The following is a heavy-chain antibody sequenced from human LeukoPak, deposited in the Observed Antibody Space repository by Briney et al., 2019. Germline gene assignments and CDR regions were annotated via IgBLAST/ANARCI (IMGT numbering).Heavy chain of an antibody. CDR2: ISSSSSYI. Sequence: GGSLRLSCAASGFTFTNYNMNWVRQAPGKGLEWVSSISSSSSYIYYADSVKGRFTISRDNAKNSLYLQMNSLRAEDTAVYYCARGAHYYYDSSGYSYGYDDWGQGTLVTVSS. CDR3: ARGAHYYYDSSGYSYGYDD. J-gene: IGHJ4*02. D-gene: IGHD3-22*01. CDR1: GFTFTNYN. V-gene: IGHV3-21*01.